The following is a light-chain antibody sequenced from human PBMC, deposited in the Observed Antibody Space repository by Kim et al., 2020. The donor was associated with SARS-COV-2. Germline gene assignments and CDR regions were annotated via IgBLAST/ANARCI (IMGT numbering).Light chain of an antibody. CDR3: QQYGSSPLT. CDR1: KVVSNSY. Sequence: TPGEEATPSCRASKVVSNSYLAWYRQKPGQAPRLLIYGASSRATGIADRFSGSGSGTDFTLTISRLEPEDFAVYYCQQYGSSPLTFGGGTKVDIK. J-gene: IGKJ4*01. V-gene: IGKV3-20*01. CDR2: GAS.